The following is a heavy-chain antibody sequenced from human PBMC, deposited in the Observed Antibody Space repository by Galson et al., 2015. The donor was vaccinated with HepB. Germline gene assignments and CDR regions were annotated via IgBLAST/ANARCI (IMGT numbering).Heavy chain of an antibody. J-gene: IGHJ3*02. CDR1: GFTFSSYW. CDR3: AREVANDAFDI. CDR2: INSDGSST. V-gene: IGHV3-74*01. Sequence: SLRLSCAASGFTFSSYWMHWVRQAPGKGLVWVSRINSDGSSTSYADSVKGRFTISRDNAKNTLYLQMNSLRAEDTAVYYCAREVANDAFDIWGQGTMVTVSS. D-gene: IGHD2-15*01.